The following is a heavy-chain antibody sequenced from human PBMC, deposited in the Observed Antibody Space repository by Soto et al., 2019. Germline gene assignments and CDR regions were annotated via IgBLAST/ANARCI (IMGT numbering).Heavy chain of an antibody. D-gene: IGHD2-8*01. J-gene: IGHJ4*02. CDR2: IRYDGGKT. V-gene: IGHV3-30*02. Sequence: QVQLVESGGGVVQPGRSLRLSCAASGFVFSSFDMNWVRQAPGKGLEWVAHIRYDGGKTYYADSVKGRFTISRDNSRNTLYLQMNSLRAEDTAVYYCAKGILGYCTNGICPVDYWGQGTLVTVSS. CDR3: AKGILGYCTNGICPVDY. CDR1: GFVFSSFD.